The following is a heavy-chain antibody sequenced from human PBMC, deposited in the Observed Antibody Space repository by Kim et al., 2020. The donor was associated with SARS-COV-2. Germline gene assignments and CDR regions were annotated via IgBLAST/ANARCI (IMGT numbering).Heavy chain of an antibody. Sequence: GGSLRLSCAASGFTFSSYSMNWVRQAPGKGLEWVSSISSSSSYIYYADSVKGRFTISRDNAKNSLYLQMNSLRAEDTAVYYCARDLRGYSYGYFDYWGQGTLVTVSS. J-gene: IGHJ4*02. CDR1: GFTFSSYS. CDR3: ARDLRGYSYGYFDY. D-gene: IGHD5-18*01. CDR2: ISSSSSYI. V-gene: IGHV3-21*01.